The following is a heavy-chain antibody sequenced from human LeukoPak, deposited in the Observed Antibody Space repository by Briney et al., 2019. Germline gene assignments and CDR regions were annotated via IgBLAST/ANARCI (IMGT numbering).Heavy chain of an antibody. Sequence: PGGCLRLSCAASGFTFSSYAMSWVRQAPGKGLEWVSAIRGSGGRTYYADSVKGRFTISRDNSKNTLYLQMNSLRAEDTAVYYCAKGSLAVAGIQFDYWGQGTLVRVSS. CDR2: IRGSGGRT. D-gene: IGHD6-19*01. CDR1: GFTFSSYA. J-gene: IGHJ4*02. CDR3: AKGSLAVAGIQFDY. V-gene: IGHV3-23*01.